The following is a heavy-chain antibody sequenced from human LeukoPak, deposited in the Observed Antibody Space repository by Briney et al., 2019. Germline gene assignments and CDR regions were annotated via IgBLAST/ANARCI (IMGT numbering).Heavy chain of an antibody. Sequence: PSQTLSLTCTVSGGSISSGSYYWSWIRQPAGKGLEWIGRIYTSGSTNYNPSLKSRVTISVDTSKNQFSLKLSSVTAADTGVYYCASTGIVGATSDYWGQGTLVTVSS. J-gene: IGHJ4*02. V-gene: IGHV4-61*02. CDR3: ASTGIVGATSDY. CDR1: GGSISSGSYY. CDR2: IYTSGST. D-gene: IGHD1-26*01.